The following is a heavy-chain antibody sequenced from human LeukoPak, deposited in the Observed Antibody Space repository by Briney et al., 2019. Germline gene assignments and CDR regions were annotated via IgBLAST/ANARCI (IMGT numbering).Heavy chain of an antibody. CDR2: HSHSGSA. CDR1: GASINSDTYY. J-gene: IGHJ4*02. CDR3: ARYQTGTMFAV. Sequence: PSETLSLTCTVSGASINSDTYYWGWIRQPPGKGLEWIGTHSHSGSAYYNPSLRSRITMSLDTSENQLSLKLYSVTAADTAIYYCARYQTGTMFAVWGQGTLVTISS. D-gene: IGHD1/OR15-1a*01. V-gene: IGHV4-39*07.